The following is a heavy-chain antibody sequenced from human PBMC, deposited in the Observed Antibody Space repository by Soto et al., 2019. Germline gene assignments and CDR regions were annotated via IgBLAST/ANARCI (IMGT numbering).Heavy chain of an antibody. CDR3: ATYYGSGSYFPDHYYYGMDV. V-gene: IGHV3-74*03. CDR1: GFTFSSYW. Sequence: GGSLRLSCAASGFTFSSYWMHWVRQAPGKGQVWVSRIRSDRSNAEYADSVKGRFTISRDNAKNTLYLQMNSLRAEDTAVYYCATYYGSGSYFPDHYYYGMDVWGQGTTVTVSS. D-gene: IGHD3-10*01. CDR2: IRSDRSNA. J-gene: IGHJ6*02.